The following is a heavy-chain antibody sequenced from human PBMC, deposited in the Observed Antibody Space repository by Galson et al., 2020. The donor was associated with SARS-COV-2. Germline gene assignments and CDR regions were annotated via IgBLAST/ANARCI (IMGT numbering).Heavy chain of an antibody. Sequence: SQTLSLTCAISGDSVSSDSAAWNWIRQSPSRGLEWLGRTYYRSKWYNDYAESVRSRITINPDTSRNQFSLQLDSVTPEDTAIYYCARDFQYSTDYWGHGTLVTVSP. CDR2: TYYRSKWYN. CDR1: GDSVSSDSAA. V-gene: IGHV6-1*01. CDR3: ARDFQYSTDY. D-gene: IGHD6-13*01. J-gene: IGHJ4*01.